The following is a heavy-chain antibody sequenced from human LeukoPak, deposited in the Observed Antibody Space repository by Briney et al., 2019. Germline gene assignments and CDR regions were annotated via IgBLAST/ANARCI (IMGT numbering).Heavy chain of an antibody. J-gene: IGHJ4*02. CDR1: EFTLSYYW. CDR3: ARDLDCNGNTCYELHSN. V-gene: IGHV3-7*01. CDR2: INEDGSQK. D-gene: IGHD2-2*01. Sequence: GGSLRLSCVASEFTLSYYWMSWVRQAPGKGLEWVANINEDGSQKNYMDSVKGRFTVSRDNARNSLFLQVNSLRAEDTAVYYCARDLDCNGNTCYELHSNWGQGTLVTVSS.